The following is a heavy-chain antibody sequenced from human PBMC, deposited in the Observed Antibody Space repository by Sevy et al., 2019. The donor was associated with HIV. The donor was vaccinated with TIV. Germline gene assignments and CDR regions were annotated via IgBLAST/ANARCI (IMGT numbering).Heavy chain of an antibody. CDR1: GYTFTSYA. J-gene: IGHJ4*02. V-gene: IGHV1-3*01. D-gene: IGHD3-22*01. Sequence: ASVKVSCKASGYTFTSYAMHWVRQAPGQRLEWMGWINAGNGNTKYSQKFQGRVTITRDKSASTAYMELRSLRSEDTAVYYCARASPKGYDSSGYQNFDYWGQGTLVTVSS. CDR2: INAGNGNT. CDR3: ARASPKGYDSSGYQNFDY.